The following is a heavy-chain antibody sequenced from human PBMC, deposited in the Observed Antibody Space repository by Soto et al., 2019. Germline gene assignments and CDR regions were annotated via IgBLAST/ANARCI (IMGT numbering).Heavy chain of an antibody. CDR1: GGSVSSGDYY. D-gene: IGHD6-19*01. V-gene: IGHV4-61*08. CDR3: ARYRVGGGWLVVESD. Sequence: QVQLQESGPGLVKPSETLSLTCSVSGGSVSSGDYYWSWIRLPPGKGLEWIGYIYYSGSTKYSPSLKSRVTISVEKSNNQFSLKLSSVTAADTAVYYCARYRVGGGWLVVESDWGQGTLVTVSS. J-gene: IGHJ4*02. CDR2: IYYSGST.